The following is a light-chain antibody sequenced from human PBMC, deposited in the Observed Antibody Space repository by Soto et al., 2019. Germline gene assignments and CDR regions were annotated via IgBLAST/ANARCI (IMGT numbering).Light chain of an antibody. CDR3: QQRSNLPWT. Sequence: PGARATLSCRASQDVSSNLAWYQQKPGQAPRLLIYGASTRATGIPARFSGSGSGTDYTLTVSSLEPEDFAVYYCQQRSNLPWTFGQGTRLEIK. J-gene: IGKJ5*01. V-gene: IGKV3D-11*01. CDR1: QDVSSN. CDR2: GAS.